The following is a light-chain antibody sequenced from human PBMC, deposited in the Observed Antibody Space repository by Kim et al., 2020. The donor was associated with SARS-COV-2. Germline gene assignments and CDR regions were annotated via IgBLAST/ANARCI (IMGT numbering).Light chain of an antibody. CDR1: QSISSW. J-gene: IGKJ2*01. Sequence: SSSVGDRVTISCRASQSISSWLALYQQKPGKAPNLLIFDASSLESWVPSRFSGRRSGTEFSLTISSLQPDDFATYYCQQYDTDPNAFGQGTKLEI. CDR3: QQYDTDPNA. V-gene: IGKV1-5*01. CDR2: DAS.